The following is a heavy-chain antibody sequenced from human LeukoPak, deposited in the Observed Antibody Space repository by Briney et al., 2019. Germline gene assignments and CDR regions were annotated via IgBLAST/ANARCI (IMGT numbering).Heavy chain of an antibody. J-gene: IGHJ6*04. CDR3: ARDSFGTGTGTTQGMDV. CDR2: IYYSGGT. V-gene: IGHV4-61*01. Sequence: PSETLSLTCTVSGGSVSSGSYYWSWIRQPPGKGLEWIGYIYYSGGTNYNPSLKSRVTISVDTSKNQFSLKLSSVTAADTAVYYCARDSFGTGTGTTQGMDVWGKGTTVTVSS. D-gene: IGHD1-1*01. CDR1: GGSVSSGSYY.